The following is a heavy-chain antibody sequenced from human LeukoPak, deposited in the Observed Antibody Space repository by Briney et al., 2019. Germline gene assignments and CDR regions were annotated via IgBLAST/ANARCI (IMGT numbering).Heavy chain of an antibody. J-gene: IGHJ6*03. CDR3: ARGRKCDFWSGYHYYYYYYYMDV. V-gene: IGHV4-34*01. Sequence: SETLSLTCAVYGGSFSGYYWSWIRQPPGKGLEWIGEINHSGSTNYNPSLKSRVTISVDTSKNQFSLKLSSVTAADTAVYYCARGRKCDFWSGYHYYYYYYYMDVWGKGTTVTVSS. CDR1: GGSFSGYY. CDR2: INHSGST. D-gene: IGHD3-3*01.